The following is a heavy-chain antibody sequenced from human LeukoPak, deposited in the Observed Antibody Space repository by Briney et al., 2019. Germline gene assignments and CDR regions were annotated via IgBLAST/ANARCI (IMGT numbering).Heavy chain of an antibody. J-gene: IGHJ5*02. V-gene: IGHV1-69*04. CDR3: ARVGQSQGWFDP. CDR1: GGTFSSYA. CDR2: IIPILGIA. Sequence: GASVNVSCKASGGTFSSYAISWVRQAPGQGLEWMGRIIPILGIANYAQKFQGRVTITADESTSTAYMELSSLRSEDTAVYYCARVGQSQGWFDPWGQGTLVTVSS.